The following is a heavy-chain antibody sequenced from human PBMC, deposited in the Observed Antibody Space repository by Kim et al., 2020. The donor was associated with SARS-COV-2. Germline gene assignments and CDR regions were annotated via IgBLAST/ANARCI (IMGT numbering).Heavy chain of an antibody. Sequence: RVTISVDTSKNQFSLKLSSVTAADTAVYYCAREGYYYGSGSYYMEYWFDPWGQGTLVTVSS. J-gene: IGHJ5*02. V-gene: IGHV4-59*01. CDR3: AREGYYYGSGSYYMEYWFDP. D-gene: IGHD3-10*01.